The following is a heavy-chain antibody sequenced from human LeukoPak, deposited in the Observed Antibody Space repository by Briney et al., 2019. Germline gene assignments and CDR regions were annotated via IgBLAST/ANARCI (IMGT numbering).Heavy chain of an antibody. CDR3: AKGVTTEPKDAFDI. Sequence: GGSLRLSCAASGFTFSSYAMHWVRQAPGKGLEWVAVISYDGSNKYYADSVKGRFTISRDNSKNTLYLQMNSLRAEDTAVYYCAKGVTTEPKDAFDIWGQGTMVTVSS. V-gene: IGHV3-30*04. J-gene: IGHJ3*02. CDR2: ISYDGSNK. CDR1: GFTFSSYA. D-gene: IGHD4-17*01.